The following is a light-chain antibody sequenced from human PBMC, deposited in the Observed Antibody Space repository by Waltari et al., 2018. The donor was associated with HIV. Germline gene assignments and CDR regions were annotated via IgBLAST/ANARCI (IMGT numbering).Light chain of an antibody. CDR3: CSYAGSGDV. CDR1: SSDVGSYNL. V-gene: IGLV2-23*02. CDR2: EVS. Sequence: QSALTQPASVSGSPGQSITLSCTGTSSDVGSYNLVSWYQQHPGKAPKLMIYEVSKRPSGVSNRFSGSKSGNTASLTISGLQAEDEADYYCCSYAGSGDVFGTGTKVTVL. J-gene: IGLJ1*01.